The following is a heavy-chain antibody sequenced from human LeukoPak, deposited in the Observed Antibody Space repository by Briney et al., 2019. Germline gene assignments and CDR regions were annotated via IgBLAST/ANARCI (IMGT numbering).Heavy chain of an antibody. J-gene: IGHJ4*02. D-gene: IGHD6-13*01. CDR1: GGSISSYY. CDR2: IYYSGST. CDR3: ARDSSSYYGSFDY. Sequence: SETLSLTCTVSGGSISSYYWSWIRQPPGKGLEWIGYIYYSGSTNYNPSLKSRVTISVDTSKNQFSLKVSSVTAADTAVYFCARDSSSYYGSFDYWGRGALVTVSS. V-gene: IGHV4-59*01.